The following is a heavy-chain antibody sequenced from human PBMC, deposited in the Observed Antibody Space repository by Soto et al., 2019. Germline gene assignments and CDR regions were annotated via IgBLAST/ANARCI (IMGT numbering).Heavy chain of an antibody. CDR3: ARGYSSSWPYWYFDL. CDR2: IYYSGST. Sequence: QVQLQESGPGLVKPSETLSLTCTVSGGSISSYYWSWIRQSPGKGLEWIGCIYYSGSTNYNPSLQSRVTISVDTSQNLCSLKRSAATAADTAVYYCARGYSSSWPYWYFDLWGRGTLVTVSS. CDR1: GGSISSYY. J-gene: IGHJ2*01. V-gene: IGHV4-59*01. D-gene: IGHD6-13*01.